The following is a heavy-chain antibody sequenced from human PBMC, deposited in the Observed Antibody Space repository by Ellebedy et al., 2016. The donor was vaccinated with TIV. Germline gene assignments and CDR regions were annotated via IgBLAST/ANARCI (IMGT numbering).Heavy chain of an antibody. CDR1: GFTFSSYA. D-gene: IGHD6-19*01. V-gene: IGHV3-23*01. J-gene: IGHJ4*02. CDR2: ISGSGGST. CDR3: AKASSGWYEGVEFDY. Sequence: GGSLRLXXAASGFTFSSYAMSWVRLAPGKGLEWVSTISGSGGSTYYADSVKGRFTISRDNSKNTLYLQMNSLRAEDTAVYYCAKASSGWYEGVEFDYWGQGTLVTVSS.